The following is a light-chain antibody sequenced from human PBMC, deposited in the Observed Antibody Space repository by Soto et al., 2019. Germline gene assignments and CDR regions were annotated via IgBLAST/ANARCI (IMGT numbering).Light chain of an antibody. CDR3: ETRDGSLPAEV. CDR1: SSNIGNNY. J-gene: IGLJ2*01. CDR2: DNN. V-gene: IGLV1-51*01. Sequence: QSVLTQPPSVSAAPGQKVTISCSGSSSNIGNNYVSWYQQLPGPAPKLLIYDNNKRPSGIPDRFAGSQSGTSGTLDITGLQTGDEADYYCETRDGSLPAEVFGGGTQLTVL.